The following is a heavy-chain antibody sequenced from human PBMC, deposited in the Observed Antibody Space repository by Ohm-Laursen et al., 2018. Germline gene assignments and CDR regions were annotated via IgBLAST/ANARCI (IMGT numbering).Heavy chain of an antibody. V-gene: IGHV3-30*03. Sequence: SLRLSCAASGFTFSSYGMNWVRQAPGKGLEWVAVISYDGKKQYYGDSVKGRFTISRDNSKNTLYLQMGSLRAEDMAVYYCARIAGSGYYDYWGQGTLVTVSS. J-gene: IGHJ4*02. CDR2: ISYDGKKQ. D-gene: IGHD3-22*01. CDR1: GFTFSSYG. CDR3: ARIAGSGYYDY.